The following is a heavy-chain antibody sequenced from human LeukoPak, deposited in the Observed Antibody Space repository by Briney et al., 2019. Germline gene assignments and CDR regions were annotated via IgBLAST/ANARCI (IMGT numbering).Heavy chain of an antibody. CDR1: GGSISSGGYS. Sequence: SQTLSLTCAVSGGSISSGGYSWSWIRQPPGKGLEWIGYIYHSGSTYYNPSLKSRVTISVDRSKNQFSLKLSSVTAADTAVYYCARAFGPTYYYDSSGFDRTGGTDYWGQGTLVTVSS. V-gene: IGHV4-30-2*01. J-gene: IGHJ4*02. CDR2: IYHSGST. D-gene: IGHD3-22*01. CDR3: ARAFGPTYYYDSSGFDRTGGTDY.